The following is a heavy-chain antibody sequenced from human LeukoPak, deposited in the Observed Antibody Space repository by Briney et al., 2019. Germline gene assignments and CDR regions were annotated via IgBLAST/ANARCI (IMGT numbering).Heavy chain of an antibody. V-gene: IGHV5-51*01. J-gene: IGHJ4*02. CDR1: GYSFTSYW. CDR3: ARRRDLYSGSYYPFDY. D-gene: IGHD1-26*01. CDR2: IYPGDSDA. Sequence: GESLKISCKGSGYSFTSYWIGWVRQMPGKGLKWMRIIYPGDSDARYSPSFQGQVTISADKSISTAYLQWSSLKASDTAMYYCARRRDLYSGSYYPFDYWGQGTLVTVSS.